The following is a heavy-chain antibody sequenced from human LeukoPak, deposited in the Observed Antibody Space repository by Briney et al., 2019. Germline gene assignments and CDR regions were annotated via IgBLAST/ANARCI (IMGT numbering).Heavy chain of an antibody. Sequence: PSETLSLTCTVSGGSISSYYWSWIRQPPGKELERIGYIYYSGSTNYNPSLKSRVTISVDTSKNQFSLKLSSVTAADTAVYYCALTYGSGSYYYFDYWGQGTLVTVSS. CDR2: IYYSGST. J-gene: IGHJ4*02. D-gene: IGHD3-10*01. CDR1: GGSISSYY. V-gene: IGHV4-59*01. CDR3: ALTYGSGSYYYFDY.